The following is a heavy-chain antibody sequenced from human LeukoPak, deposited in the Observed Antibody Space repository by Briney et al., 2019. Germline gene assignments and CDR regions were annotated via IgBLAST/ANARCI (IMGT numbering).Heavy chain of an antibody. D-gene: IGHD1-26*01. V-gene: IGHV3-66*01. CDR1: GFLVSNNY. J-gene: IGHJ6*02. CDR2: LSSRGTT. CDR3: ATRARSGCYYGMDV. Sequence: GGSLRLSCAASGFLVSNNYISWARQAPGKGLEWVAILSSRGTTNYADSVKGRFSISRDNSQNTLYLQMNSLRAGDTAVCYCATRARSGCYYGMDVWGQGTTVTVSS.